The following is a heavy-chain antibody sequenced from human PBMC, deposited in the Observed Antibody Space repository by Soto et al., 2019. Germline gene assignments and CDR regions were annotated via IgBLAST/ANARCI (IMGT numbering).Heavy chain of an antibody. Sequence: QVQLVQSGAEEKKPGASVKVSCKASGYTFTNYATHWVRQAPGQRLEWMGWINAGNGNTKYSQKFQGRVTITRYTSASTAYMELSSMRSEDTAVYYWARVSGYYLPDYWGQGTLVTVSS. V-gene: IGHV1-3*05. CDR1: GYTFTNYA. CDR2: INAGNGNT. J-gene: IGHJ4*02. CDR3: ARVSGYYLPDY. D-gene: IGHD5-12*01.